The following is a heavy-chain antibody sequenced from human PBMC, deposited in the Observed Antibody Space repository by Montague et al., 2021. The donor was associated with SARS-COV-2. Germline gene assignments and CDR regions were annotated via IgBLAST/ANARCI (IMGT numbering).Heavy chain of an antibody. CDR2: TNYSGGT. CDR3: ARAITVRGAVNWFDP. D-gene: IGHD3-10*01. J-gene: IGHJ5*02. CDR1: GGSISSHF. V-gene: IGHV4-59*11. Sequence: SETLSLTCTVSGGSISSHFWSWIRQPPGKGLEWIGYTNYSGGTNYNPSLKSRVTVSVDTTKNQFSLKVTSVIAADTAVYYCARAITVRGAVNWFDPWAREPRSSSPQ.